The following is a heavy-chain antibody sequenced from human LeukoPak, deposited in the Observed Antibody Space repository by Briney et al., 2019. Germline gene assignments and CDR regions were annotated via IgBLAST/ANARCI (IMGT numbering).Heavy chain of an antibody. Sequence: GGSLRLSCAASGFTFSSHGMHWVRQAPGKGLERVTFIRSDGSSNYYGDSVKGRFTLSRDNFKNTLSLQMNSLKTEGTAVYYCTSLIYDILTGPLDYWGQGTLVTVSS. D-gene: IGHD3-9*01. V-gene: IGHV3-30*02. CDR3: TSLIYDILTGPLDY. CDR2: IRSDGSSN. J-gene: IGHJ4*02. CDR1: GFTFSSHG.